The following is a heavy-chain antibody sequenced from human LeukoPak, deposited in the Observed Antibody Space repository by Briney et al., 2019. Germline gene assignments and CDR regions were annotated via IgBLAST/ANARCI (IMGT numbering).Heavy chain of an antibody. J-gene: IGHJ4*02. V-gene: IGHV4-61*01. CDR1: GVSIRGDTYY. CDR3: ARAEKAVTGTLDY. CDR2: MYNRGST. Sequence: SETLSLTCTVSGVSIRGDTYYWSWIRQSPGKELEWIGYMYNRGSTIYNPSLKSRVTISTDTSKNQFSLRLTSVTAADTAVYYCARAEKAVTGTLDYWGQGTLITVSS. D-gene: IGHD6-19*01.